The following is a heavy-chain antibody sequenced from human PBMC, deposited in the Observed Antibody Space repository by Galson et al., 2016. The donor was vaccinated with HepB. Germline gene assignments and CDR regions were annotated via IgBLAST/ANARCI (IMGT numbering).Heavy chain of an antibody. Sequence: ETLSLTCTISGGSISSYFWSWIRQTPGKGLEWIGCIYKSGSTNYSPSLDSRVTLSVDTSKNQFSLKLGSVYAADTAVYYCARGVTGTPYFDFWGQGALVTVSS. J-gene: IGHJ4*02. CDR2: IYKSGST. D-gene: IGHD2-21*02. V-gene: IGHV4-59*01. CDR1: GGSISSYF. CDR3: ARGVTGTPYFDF.